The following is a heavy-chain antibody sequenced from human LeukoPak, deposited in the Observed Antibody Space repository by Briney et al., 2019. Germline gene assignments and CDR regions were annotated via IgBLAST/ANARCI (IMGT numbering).Heavy chain of an antibody. Sequence: GGSLRLSCAASGFTFSSYWMHWVRQAPGKGLVWVSRISTDGSITDYADSVKGRFTISRDNSKNTLYLQMNSLNAEDTGVYYCARGGRGVTAMNYWGQGSLVTVSS. CDR3: ARGGRGVTAMNY. D-gene: IGHD2-21*02. CDR2: ISTDGSIT. CDR1: GFTFSSYW. V-gene: IGHV3-74*01. J-gene: IGHJ4*02.